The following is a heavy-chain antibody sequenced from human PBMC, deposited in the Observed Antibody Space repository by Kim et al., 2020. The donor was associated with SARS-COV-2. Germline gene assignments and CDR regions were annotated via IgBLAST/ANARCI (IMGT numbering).Heavy chain of an antibody. CDR2: INHSGST. V-gene: IGHV4-34*01. J-gene: IGHJ4*02. CDR1: GGSFSGYY. Sequence: SETLSLTCAVYGGSFSGYYWSWIRQPPGKGLEWIGEINHSGSTNYNPSLKSRVTISVDTSKNQFSLKLSSVTAADTAVYYCARGEGGYSNYPFDYWGQGTLVTVSS. CDR3: ARGEGGYSNYPFDY. D-gene: IGHD4-4*01.